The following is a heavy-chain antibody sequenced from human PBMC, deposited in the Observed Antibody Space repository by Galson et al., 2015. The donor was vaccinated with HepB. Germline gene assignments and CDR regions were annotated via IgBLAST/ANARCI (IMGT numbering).Heavy chain of an antibody. V-gene: IGHV4-59*11. CDR1: GGSISGHY. D-gene: IGHD3-10*01. CDR3: ARDFEVGSGSSCMDV. CDR2: ISYSGST. J-gene: IGHJ6*02. Sequence: LSLTCTVSGGSISGHYWSWIRQPPGKGLEWIGYISYSGSTNYNPSLKSRVTISVDRSKNQFSLKLNSVTTADTAVYYCARDFEVGSGSSCMDVWGQGTTVTVSS.